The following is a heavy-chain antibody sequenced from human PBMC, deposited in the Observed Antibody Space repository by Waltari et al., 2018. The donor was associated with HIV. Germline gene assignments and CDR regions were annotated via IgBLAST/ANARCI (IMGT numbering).Heavy chain of an antibody. J-gene: IGHJ2*01. Sequence: VQLVQSGAEVKKPGESLKISCKHFGYGFTTYWIGWVRQKPGKGLEWMGTTYPGDSDTTYSPSFEGQVTISADKSIGTAYLQWSSLKASDTAIYYCARVSDYYYDGSSTVGNFDLWGRGTLVTVSS. D-gene: IGHD3-22*01. CDR1: GYGFTTYW. CDR2: TYPGDSDT. CDR3: ARVSDYYYDGSSTVGNFDL. V-gene: IGHV5-51*01.